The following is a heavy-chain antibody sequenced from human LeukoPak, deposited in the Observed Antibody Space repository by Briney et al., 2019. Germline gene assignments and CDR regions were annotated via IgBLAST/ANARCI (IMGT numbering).Heavy chain of an antibody. J-gene: IGHJ4*02. D-gene: IGHD3-10*01. Sequence: GASVKVSCKASGGTFSSYAISWVRQAPRQGLEWMGRIIPIFGRANYAQKFHGRVTITTDESSNKAFIVLRSPRSEDTAVYYCARDRLIGSGSYYSYWGQGTLVTVSS. CDR3: ARDRLIGSGSYYSY. V-gene: IGHV1-69*05. CDR2: IIPIFGRA. CDR1: GGTFSSYA.